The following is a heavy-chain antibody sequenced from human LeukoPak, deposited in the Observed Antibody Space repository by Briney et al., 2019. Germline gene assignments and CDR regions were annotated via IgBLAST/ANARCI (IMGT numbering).Heavy chain of an antibody. CDR3: AREGGYSYGDAPLHFDH. J-gene: IGHJ4*02. D-gene: IGHD5-18*01. V-gene: IGHV4-38-2*02. Sequence: SETLSLTCTVSGYSISSGYYWGWIRQPPGKVLELIGSIYHSGSTYYNPSLKSRFTISGDKSKNLLSLKLSTLTAADTAVYSCAREGGYSYGDAPLHFDHWGQGILVTVSS. CDR1: GYSISSGYY. CDR2: IYHSGST.